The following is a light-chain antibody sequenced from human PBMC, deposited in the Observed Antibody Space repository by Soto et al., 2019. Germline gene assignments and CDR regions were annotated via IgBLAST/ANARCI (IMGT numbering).Light chain of an antibody. CDR1: SSDVGGYNY. J-gene: IGLJ1*01. CDR2: DVS. CDR3: SSYSSGSTLYV. V-gene: IGLV2-14*03. Sequence: QSALTQPASVSGSPGQSITISCTGTSSDVGGYNYVSWYQHHPGKAPKLMIYDVSVRPSGVSNRFSGSKSGNTASLTISGLQAEDEAAYYSSSYSSGSTLYVFGTGTKLTVL.